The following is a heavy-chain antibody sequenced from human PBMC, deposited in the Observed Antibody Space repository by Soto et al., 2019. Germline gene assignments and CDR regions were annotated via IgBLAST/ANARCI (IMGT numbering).Heavy chain of an antibody. D-gene: IGHD3-9*01. CDR3: ARGILRYFDWPQPPNDYYYGMDV. V-gene: IGHV1-2*02. CDR2: INPNSGGT. J-gene: IGHJ6*02. CDR1: GYTITGYY. Sequence: ASVKYSCNAFGYTITGYYMHRVRRPPGQGLEWMGWINPNSGGTNYAQKFQGRDTMTRDTSISTAYMEMSRLRSDDTAVYYCARGILRYFDWPQPPNDYYYGMDVWGQGTTVTVSS.